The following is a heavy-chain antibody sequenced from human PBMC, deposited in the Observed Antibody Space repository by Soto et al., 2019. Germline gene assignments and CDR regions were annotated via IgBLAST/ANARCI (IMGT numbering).Heavy chain of an antibody. CDR2: INPTGGRA. V-gene: IGHV1-46*03. CDR3: SRLTTMVREINDDPFDF. Sequence: GASVKVSCKASGYTFTNYYIHWVRQAPGQGLEWMEVINPTGGRASYAPKFQGRVTLTRDTSTSTAYMELSSLRSDDTAVYFCSRLTTMVREINDDPFDFWGQGTLVTVSS. D-gene: IGHD3-10*01. J-gene: IGHJ4*03. CDR1: GYTFTNYY.